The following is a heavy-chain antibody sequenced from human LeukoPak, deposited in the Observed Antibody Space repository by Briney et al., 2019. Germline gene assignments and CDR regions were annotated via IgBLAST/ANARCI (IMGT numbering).Heavy chain of an antibody. CDR3: ARGGGLDV. J-gene: IGHJ6*02. V-gene: IGHV3-7*03. CDR1: GFTISSYW. Sequence: GGSLRLSCAASGFTISSYWMNWARQAPGKGLEWVASINHNGNVNYYVDSVKGRFTISRDNAKNSLYLQMSNLRAEDTAVYFCARGGGLDVWGQGATVTVSS. CDR2: INHNGNVN. D-gene: IGHD3-16*01.